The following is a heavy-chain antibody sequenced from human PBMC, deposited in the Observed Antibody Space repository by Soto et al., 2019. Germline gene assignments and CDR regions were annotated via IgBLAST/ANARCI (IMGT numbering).Heavy chain of an antibody. V-gene: IGHV3-15*01. CDR1: GFTFSNAW. D-gene: IGHD3-16*01. CDR3: TDERWGVGCFDP. J-gene: IGHJ5*02. Sequence: PGGSLRLSCAASGFTFSNAWMSWVRQAPGKGLEWVGRIKSNTDGGTTDYAAPVRGRFTISRDDSKNTLYLQMNSPKTVDSAVYYCTDERWGVGCFDPWGQGTLVTVSS. CDR2: IKSNTDGGTT.